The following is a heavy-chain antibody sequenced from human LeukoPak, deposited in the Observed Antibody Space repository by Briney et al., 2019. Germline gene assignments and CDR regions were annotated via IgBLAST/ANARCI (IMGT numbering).Heavy chain of an antibody. V-gene: IGHV4-31*03. D-gene: IGHD5-18*01. J-gene: IGHJ5*02. CDR1: GGSISSGGYY. Sequence: SQTLSLTCTVSGGSISSGGYYWSWIRQHPGKGLEWIGYIYYSGSTYYNPSLKSRVTISVDTSENQFSLKLSSVTAADTAVYYCARAPSRIQLWLGVIDPWGQGTLVTVSS. CDR3: ARAPSRIQLWLGVIDP. CDR2: IYYSGST.